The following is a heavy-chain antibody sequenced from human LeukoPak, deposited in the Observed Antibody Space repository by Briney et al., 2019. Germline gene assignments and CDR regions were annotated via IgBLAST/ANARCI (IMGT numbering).Heavy chain of an antibody. D-gene: IGHD3-9*01. V-gene: IGHV1-2*02. Sequence: ASVKVSCKASGYTFTGYYMHWVRQAPGQGLEWMGWINPNSGGTNYAQKFQGRVTMTRDTSISTAYMELSRLRSDDTAVYYCARALGELRYFDWGPDASDYWGQGTLVTVSS. CDR3: ARALGELRYFDWGPDASDY. J-gene: IGHJ4*02. CDR2: INPNSGGT. CDR1: GYTFTGYY.